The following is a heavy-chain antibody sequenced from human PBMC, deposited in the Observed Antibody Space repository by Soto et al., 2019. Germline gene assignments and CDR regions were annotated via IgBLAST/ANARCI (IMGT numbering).Heavy chain of an antibody. CDR2: IYYSGRT. V-gene: IGHV4-59*01. Sequence: SETLSLTCTVSGDSISSYYWTWIRHAPGKGLAYIGYIYYSGRTYYNPSLKRRVTISVDTSKNQFYLKLSSVTAADTSVYYCARGHLGITTAGTWYDFDYGGQGTLVTGSS. CDR3: ARGHLGITTAGTWYDFDY. D-gene: IGHD6-19*01. J-gene: IGHJ4*02. CDR1: GDSISSYY.